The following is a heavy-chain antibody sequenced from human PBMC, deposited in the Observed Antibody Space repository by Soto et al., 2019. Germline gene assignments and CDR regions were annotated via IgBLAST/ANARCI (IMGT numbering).Heavy chain of an antibody. J-gene: IGHJ3*02. CDR2: IYYSGST. CDR3: ARDRGGSYLWAFDI. CDR1: GGAVSSGSYY. V-gene: IGHV4-61*01. Sequence: QVQLQESGPGLVKPSETLSLTCTVSGGAVSSGSYYWSWIRQPPGKGLELIEYIYYSGSTNYNPSLTSRVTMSIDTSKNQFSLKLGSVTAADTAVYYCARDRGGSYLWAFDIWGQGTMVTVSS. D-gene: IGHD1-26*01.